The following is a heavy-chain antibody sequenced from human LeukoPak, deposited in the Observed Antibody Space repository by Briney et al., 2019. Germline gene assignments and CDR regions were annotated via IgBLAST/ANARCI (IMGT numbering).Heavy chain of an antibody. Sequence: SETLSLTCTVSGGSISSYYWSWIRQPPGKGLEWIGYIYYSGSTNYNPSLKSRVTISVDTSKNQFSLKLSSVTAADTAVYYCARFAVLGATGHWFDPWGQGTLVTVSS. J-gene: IGHJ5*02. D-gene: IGHD1-26*01. V-gene: IGHV4-59*01. CDR1: GGSISSYY. CDR2: IYYSGST. CDR3: ARFAVLGATGHWFDP.